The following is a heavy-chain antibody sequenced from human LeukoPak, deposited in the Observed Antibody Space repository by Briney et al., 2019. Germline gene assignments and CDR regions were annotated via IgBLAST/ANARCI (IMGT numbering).Heavy chain of an antibody. CDR3: ARDQGYSSLAHDY. Sequence: SETLSLTCTVSGGSISSGGYYWSWIRQHPGKGLEWIGYIYHSGSPNYNPSLKSRVTISVDKSKNQFSLKLYSVTAADTAVYYCARDQGYSSLAHDYWGQGTLVTVSS. CDR2: IYHSGSP. J-gene: IGHJ4*02. V-gene: IGHV4-31*03. D-gene: IGHD5-18*01. CDR1: GGSISSGGYY.